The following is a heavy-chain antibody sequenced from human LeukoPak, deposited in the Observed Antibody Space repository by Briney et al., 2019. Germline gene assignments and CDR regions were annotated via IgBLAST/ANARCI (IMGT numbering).Heavy chain of an antibody. J-gene: IGHJ5*02. CDR1: GFNFSSYA. D-gene: IGHD3-22*01. CDR2: ISGSGGST. CDR3: AKDPQYYYDSSGYANWFDP. Sequence: GGSLRLSCAASGFNFSSYAMSWVRQAPGKGLEWFSAISGSGGSTYYADSVKGRFPISRDNSKNTLYLQMNSLRAEDTAVYYCAKDPQYYYDSSGYANWFDPWGQGTLVTVSS. V-gene: IGHV3-23*01.